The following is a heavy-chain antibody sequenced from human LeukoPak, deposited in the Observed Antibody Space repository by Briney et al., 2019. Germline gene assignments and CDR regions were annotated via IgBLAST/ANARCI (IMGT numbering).Heavy chain of an antibody. J-gene: IGHJ1*01. D-gene: IGHD2-21*01. CDR1: GFTVGTNS. CDR3: ASAREYCGSAECYEYFQH. CDR2: IYSGGST. Sequence: PGGSLRLSCAASGFTVGTNSMSWVRQSPGKGLEWVSVIYSGGSTYYADSVNGRFTISRDNSRNTLLLQMNSLRAEDTALYYCASAREYCGSAECYEYFQHWGQGTLATVSS. V-gene: IGHV3-53*01.